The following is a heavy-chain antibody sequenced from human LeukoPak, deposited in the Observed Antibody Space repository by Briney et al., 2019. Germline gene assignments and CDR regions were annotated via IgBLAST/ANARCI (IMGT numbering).Heavy chain of an antibody. D-gene: IGHD3-3*01. CDR1: GFSVISNS. Sequence: PGGSLRLSCAASGFSVISNSMSWVRQAPGKGLQWVSTISSGRNTYYADSVKGRFTISRHNPKNTLFLQMNSLRDEDTAVYYCAREAYYDFWSGYRDPYYYGMDVWGQGTTVTVSS. J-gene: IGHJ6*02. V-gene: IGHV3-53*04. CDR3: AREAYYDFWSGYRDPYYYGMDV. CDR2: ISSGRNT.